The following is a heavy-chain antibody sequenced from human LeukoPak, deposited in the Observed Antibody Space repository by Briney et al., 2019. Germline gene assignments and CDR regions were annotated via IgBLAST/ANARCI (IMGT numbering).Heavy chain of an antibody. D-gene: IGHD6-6*01. CDR3: ARIGYSSSSFDF. Sequence: PGGSLRLSCAASGLTFTNYWMTWVRQTPGKGLEWVATIKQDGSQIFYVGSVKGRFTISRDSAKSSVYLQMNNVRAEDTAVYHCARIGYSSSSFDFWGQGTLVTVSS. J-gene: IGHJ4*02. CDR2: IKQDGSQI. V-gene: IGHV3-7*01. CDR1: GLTFTNYW.